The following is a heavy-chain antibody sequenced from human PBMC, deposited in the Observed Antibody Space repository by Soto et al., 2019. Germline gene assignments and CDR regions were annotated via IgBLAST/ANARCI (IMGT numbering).Heavy chain of an antibody. D-gene: IGHD1-26*01. Sequence: SETLSLTCAVYGGSFSGYYWSWIRQPPGKGLEWIGEINHSGSTNYNPSLKSRVTISVDTSKNQFSLKLSSVTAADTAVYYCARMSEWELLDYWGQGTLVTVSS. J-gene: IGHJ4*02. V-gene: IGHV4-34*01. CDR3: ARMSEWELLDY. CDR2: INHSGST. CDR1: GGSFSGYY.